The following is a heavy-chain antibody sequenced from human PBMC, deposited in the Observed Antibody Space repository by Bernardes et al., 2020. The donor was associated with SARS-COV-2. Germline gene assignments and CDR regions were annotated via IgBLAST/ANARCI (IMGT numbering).Heavy chain of an antibody. D-gene: IGHD1-7*01. CDR1: GFTFSRYG. V-gene: IGHV3-30*18. J-gene: IGHJ4*02. CDR3: AKDLVENWNLGFSEW. CDR2: ISSDGSSE. Sequence: GGSLRLSCAASGFTFSRYGMHWVRQAPGKGLEWVAVISSDGSSEYYADSVKGRFTISRDNSKNTLYLQMNTLRAEDTALYYCAKDLVENWNLGFSEWWGQGTLVTVSS.